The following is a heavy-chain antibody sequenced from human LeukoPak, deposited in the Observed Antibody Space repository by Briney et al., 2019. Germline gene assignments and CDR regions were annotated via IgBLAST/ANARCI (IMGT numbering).Heavy chain of an antibody. CDR3: ARGHPNFEYSSSWYSAYPAAYDFDY. V-gene: IGHV3-21*01. CDR2: ISSGSSYI. Sequence: AGGALRRSGAGSGFTFSSFSMNWVGQGPGKGLEWVSSISSGSSYIYYADSVNGRFTISRDNGKHSLYLQMNSLRAADTAVYYCARGHPNFEYSSSWYSAYPAAYDFDYWGQGTLVTVSS. J-gene: IGHJ4*02. CDR1: GFTFSSFS. D-gene: IGHD6-13*01.